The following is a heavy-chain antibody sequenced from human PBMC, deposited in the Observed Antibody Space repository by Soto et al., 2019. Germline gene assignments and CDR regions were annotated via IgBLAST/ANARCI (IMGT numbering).Heavy chain of an antibody. CDR1: GGSISPYY. CDR3: ARARATIAAAAIFDC. V-gene: IGHV4-59*12. CDR2: VYHAGTT. Sequence: SETLSLTCTVSGGSISPYYWTWVRQPPGKGLEWIGYVYHAGTTSYNPSLMSRVTISLEKSKNQFSLKLSSVTAADTAVYYCARARATIAAAAIFDCWGQGTLVTVSS. D-gene: IGHD6-13*01. J-gene: IGHJ4*02.